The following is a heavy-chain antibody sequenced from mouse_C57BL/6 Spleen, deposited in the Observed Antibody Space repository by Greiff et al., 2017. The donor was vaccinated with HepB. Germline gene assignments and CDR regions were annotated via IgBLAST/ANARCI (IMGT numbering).Heavy chain of an antibody. CDR1: GYTFTSYW. V-gene: IGHV1-50*01. Sequence: QVQLQQPGAELVKPGASVKLSCKASGYTFTSYWMQWVKQRPGQGLEWIGEIDPSDSYTNYNQTFQGKATFTVDTSSSTAYMQLSSLTSEDSAVYYVARFVGYYAMDYWGKGNSVNDAS. J-gene: IGHJ4*01. CDR3: ARFVGYYAMDY. CDR2: IDPSDSYT.